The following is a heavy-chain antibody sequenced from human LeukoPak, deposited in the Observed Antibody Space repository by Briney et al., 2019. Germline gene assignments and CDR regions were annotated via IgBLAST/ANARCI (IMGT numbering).Heavy chain of an antibody. CDR3: ARDHYYDSSGYYPDAFDI. CDR2: INPNSGGT. D-gene: IGHD3-22*01. CDR1: GYTFTGYY. V-gene: IGHV1-2*02. Sequence: ASVKVSCKASGYTFTGYYMHWVRQAPGQGLEWMGWINPNSGGTNYAQKFQGRVTMTRDTSISTAYMELSRLRSDDTAVYYCARDHYYDSSGYYPDAFDIWGQGAMVTVSS. J-gene: IGHJ3*02.